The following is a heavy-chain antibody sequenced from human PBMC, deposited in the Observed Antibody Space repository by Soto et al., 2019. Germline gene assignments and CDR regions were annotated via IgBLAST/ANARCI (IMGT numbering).Heavy chain of an antibody. CDR3: ARRRASDYGGNHHPYYFDR. D-gene: IGHD4-17*01. V-gene: IGHV4-39*01. J-gene: IGHJ4*02. CDR1: GASIITDNYF. Sequence: SETLSLTCTVSGASIITDNYFWVWIRQSPRRGLELIGSISYSGRTYDNPSLQSRVTISIDASKDQFSLKLTSVTTADTAVYYCARRRASDYGGNHHPYYFDRWGQGALVTVYS. CDR2: ISYSGRT.